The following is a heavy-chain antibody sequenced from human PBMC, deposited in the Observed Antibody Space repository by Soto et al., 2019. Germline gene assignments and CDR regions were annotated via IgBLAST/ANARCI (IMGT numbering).Heavy chain of an antibody. CDR3: ARDYKDSSGYYYLDY. CDR1: GFIFTSYW. CDR2: IDPSDSST. V-gene: IGHV5-10-1*01. J-gene: IGHJ4*02. Sequence: GESLKVSCKGSGFIFTSYWISWVRQMPGKGLEWMGRIDPSDSSTNYSPSFQGHVTISADKSISTAYLQWSSLKASDTAMYYCARDYKDSSGYYYLDYRCKGSLVTVSS. D-gene: IGHD3-22*01.